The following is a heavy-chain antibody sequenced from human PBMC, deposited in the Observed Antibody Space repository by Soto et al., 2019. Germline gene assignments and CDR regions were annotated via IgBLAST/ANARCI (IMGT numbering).Heavy chain of an antibody. CDR3: VKAHGYDFDY. Sequence: GGSLRLSCSASGFTFSSYAMYWVRQAPGKGLEYVSAINSNGGSTYYADSVKGRFTISRDNSKNTLYLQMSSLRAEDTAVYYCVKAHGYDFDYWGQGTLVTVSS. D-gene: IGHD5-12*01. CDR2: INSNGGST. CDR1: GFTFSSYA. J-gene: IGHJ4*02. V-gene: IGHV3-64D*06.